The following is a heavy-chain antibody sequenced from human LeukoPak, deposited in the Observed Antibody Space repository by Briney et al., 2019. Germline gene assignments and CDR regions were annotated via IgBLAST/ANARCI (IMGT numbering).Heavy chain of an antibody. CDR2: ICTSSTFI. V-gene: IGHV3-21*01. CDR3: ARLGSGLDY. CDR1: GFTFSIHN. J-gene: IGHJ4*02. D-gene: IGHD3-10*01. Sequence: GGSLRLSCAASGFTFSIHNMNGARQARGEGREWVSSICTSSTFIYYADSVKGRFTISRDNAKNSLYLQMNSLRAEDTAVYYCARLGSGLDYWGPGTLVTVSS.